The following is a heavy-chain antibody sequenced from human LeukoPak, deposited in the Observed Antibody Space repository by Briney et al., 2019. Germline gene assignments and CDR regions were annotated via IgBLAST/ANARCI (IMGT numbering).Heavy chain of an antibody. Sequence: AGGSLRLSCAASGFTFDDYGMSWVRQAPGKGLEWVSGINWNGGSTGYADSVKGRFTISRDNSKNTLYLQMNSLRAEDTAVYYCAKGSLLVASFDYWGQGTLVTVSS. D-gene: IGHD5-12*01. CDR3: AKGSLLVASFDY. CDR2: INWNGGST. J-gene: IGHJ4*02. CDR1: GFTFDDYG. V-gene: IGHV3-20*04.